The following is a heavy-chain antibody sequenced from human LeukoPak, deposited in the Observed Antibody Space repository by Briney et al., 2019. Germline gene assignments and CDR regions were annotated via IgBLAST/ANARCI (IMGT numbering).Heavy chain of an antibody. CDR2: ITGNGGST. J-gene: IGHJ1*01. D-gene: IGHD3-16*01. Sequence: GGSLRLSCAASGFTFSSYSMHWVRQAPGKGLEYVSAITGNGGSTFYANSVQGRFTISRDNSKSTLYLQMGSLRPEDMAVYYCVRVYPTAYDYWGQGTLVTVSS. CDR1: GFTFSSYS. V-gene: IGHV3-64*01. CDR3: VRVYPTAYDY.